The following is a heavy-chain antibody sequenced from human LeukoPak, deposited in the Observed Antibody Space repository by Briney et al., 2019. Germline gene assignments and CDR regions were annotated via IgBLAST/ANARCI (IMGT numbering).Heavy chain of an antibody. CDR2: MSPNNGDT. Sequence: ASVKVSCKASGYTFTSYDINWVRQATGQGLEWMGWMSPNNGDTGYAQNFQGRLTMTRNTSITTAYMELSGLRSEDTAVYYCARKFGDYVRRDFDYWGQGTLVTVSS. CDR1: GYTFTSYD. J-gene: IGHJ4*02. D-gene: IGHD4-17*01. CDR3: ARKFGDYVRRDFDY. V-gene: IGHV1-8*01.